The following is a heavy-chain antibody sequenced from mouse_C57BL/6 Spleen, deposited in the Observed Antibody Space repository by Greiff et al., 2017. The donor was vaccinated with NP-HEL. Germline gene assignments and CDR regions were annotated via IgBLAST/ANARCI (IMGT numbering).Heavy chain of an antibody. V-gene: IGHV1-55*01. CDR2: IYPGSGST. Sequence: QVQLQQPGAELVKPGASVKMSCKASGYTFTSYWITWVKQRPGQGLEWIGDIYPGSGSTNYNEKFKSKATLTVDTSSSTAYMQLSSLTSEDSAVYYCARKGLRRRYFDVWGTGTTVTVSS. CDR3: ARKGLRRRYFDV. CDR1: GYTFTSYW. J-gene: IGHJ1*03. D-gene: IGHD2-4*01.